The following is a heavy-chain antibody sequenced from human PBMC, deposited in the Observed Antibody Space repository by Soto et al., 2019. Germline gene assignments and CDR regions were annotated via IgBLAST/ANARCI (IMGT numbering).Heavy chain of an antibody. V-gene: IGHV3-33*01. CDR3: ARDTNYDILTGYSSDLDY. D-gene: IGHD3-9*01. CDR1: GFTFSSYG. CDR2: IWYDGSNK. Sequence: GESLKISCAASGFTFSSYGMHWVRQAPGKGLEWVAVIWYDGSNKYYADSVKGRFTISRDNSKNTLYLQMNSLRAEDTAVYYCARDTNYDILTGYSSDLDYWGQGTLVTVSS. J-gene: IGHJ4*02.